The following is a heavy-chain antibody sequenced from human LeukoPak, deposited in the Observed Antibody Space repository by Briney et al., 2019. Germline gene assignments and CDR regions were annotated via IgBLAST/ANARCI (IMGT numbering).Heavy chain of an antibody. CDR2: IWYDGSNK. J-gene: IGHJ4*02. V-gene: IGHV3-33*01. CDR1: GFTFSGYG. Sequence: PGRSLRLSCAASGFTFSGYGMHWVRQAPGKGLEWVAAIWYDGSNKYYADSVKGRFTISRDNSKNTLYLQMNSLRAEDTAVYYCARDSGAARWADYWGQGTLVTVSS. CDR3: ARDSGAARWADY. D-gene: IGHD6-6*01.